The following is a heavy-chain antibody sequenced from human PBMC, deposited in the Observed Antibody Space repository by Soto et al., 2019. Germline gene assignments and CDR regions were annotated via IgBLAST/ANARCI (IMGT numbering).Heavy chain of an antibody. CDR2: FHYTGSS. D-gene: IGHD6-13*01. V-gene: IGHV4-59*08. CDR3: ARREYSNSWHFDY. J-gene: IGHJ4*02. Sequence: QVHLQESGPGLVKPSETLSLTCTVSGGSISPYYWSWIRQPPGKGLEWIGYFHYTGSSNYNPSLRSRVTMTAGTSENQLSLKLKSVIAADTAVYYCARREYSNSWHFDYWGQGILVTVSS. CDR1: GGSISPYY.